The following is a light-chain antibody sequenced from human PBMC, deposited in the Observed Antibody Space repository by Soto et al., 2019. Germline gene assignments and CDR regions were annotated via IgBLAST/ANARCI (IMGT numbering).Light chain of an antibody. V-gene: IGLV2-14*01. Sequence: QPVLTQPASVSGSPGQSITISCTGTSSDVGGYNYVSWYQQHPGKAPKLMIYDVSNRPSGVSNRFSGSKSGNTASLTISGLQAEDEADYYCSSYTSSSTRVVFGGGTKLTVL. CDR1: SSDVGGYNY. CDR3: SSYTSSSTRVV. J-gene: IGLJ2*01. CDR2: DVS.